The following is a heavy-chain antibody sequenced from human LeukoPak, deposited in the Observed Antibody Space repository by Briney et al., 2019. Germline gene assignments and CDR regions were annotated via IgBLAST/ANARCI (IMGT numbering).Heavy chain of an antibody. CDR2: MNPNSGNT. Sequence: ASVKVSCKASGYTFTSYDINWVRQAPGQGLEWMGWMNPNSGNTGYAQKFQGRVTITRNTSISTAYMELSSLRSEDTAVYYCAGTYYDILTGYGDAFDIWGQGTMVTVSS. V-gene: IGHV1-8*03. CDR1: GYTFTSYD. D-gene: IGHD3-9*01. CDR3: AGTYYDILTGYGDAFDI. J-gene: IGHJ3*02.